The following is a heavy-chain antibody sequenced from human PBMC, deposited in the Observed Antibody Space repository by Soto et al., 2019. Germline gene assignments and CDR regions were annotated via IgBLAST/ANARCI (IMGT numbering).Heavy chain of an antibody. CDR3: ARLNFRHYDFWSGSKGMDV. V-gene: IGHV4-34*01. Sequence: SETLSLTCAVYGGSFSGYYWSWIRQPPGKGLEWIGEINHSGSTNYNPSLKSRVTISVDTSKNQFSLKLSSVTAADTAVYYCARLNFRHYDFWSGSKGMDVWGQGTTVTVSS. J-gene: IGHJ6*02. D-gene: IGHD3-3*01. CDR1: GGSFSGYY. CDR2: INHSGST.